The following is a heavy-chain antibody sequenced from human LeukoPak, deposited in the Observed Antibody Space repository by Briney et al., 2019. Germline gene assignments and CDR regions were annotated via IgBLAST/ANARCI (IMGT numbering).Heavy chain of an antibody. CDR1: GFTFSSYA. CDR2: ISSSGGST. CDR3: ARDPSSGYYYEDY. D-gene: IGHD3-22*01. V-gene: IGHV3-23*01. Sequence: PGGSLRLSCAASGFTFSSYAMAWVRQDSGKGLEWVSAISSSGGSTYYVDSVKGRFTISRDNSKSTLSLQMNSLRAEDTAVYYCARDPSSGYYYEDYWGQGTLVTVSS. J-gene: IGHJ4*02.